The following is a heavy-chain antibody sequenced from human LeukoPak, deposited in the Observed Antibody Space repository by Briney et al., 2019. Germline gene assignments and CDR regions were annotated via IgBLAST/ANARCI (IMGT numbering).Heavy chain of an antibody. CDR3: ARDPYSSSSGPLVYGMDV. CDR1: GGSISSYY. D-gene: IGHD6-6*01. Sequence: SETLSLTCTVSGGSISSYYWSWIRQPPGKGLEWIGYIYYSGSTNYNPSLKSRVTISVDTSKNQFSLKLSSVTAEDTAVYYCARDPYSSSSGPLVYGMDVRGQGTTVTVPS. V-gene: IGHV4-59*01. CDR2: IYYSGST. J-gene: IGHJ6*02.